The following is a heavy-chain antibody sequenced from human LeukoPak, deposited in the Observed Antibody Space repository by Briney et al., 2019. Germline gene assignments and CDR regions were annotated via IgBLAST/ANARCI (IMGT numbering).Heavy chain of an antibody. V-gene: IGHV3-21*01. CDR1: GITFTSYG. J-gene: IGHJ4*02. CDR2: FSGTTDAV. D-gene: IGHD5-12*01. CDR3: ARGGWPRF. Sequence: GGSLRLSCVASGITFTSYGLTWVRQTPGRGLEWVSSFSGTTDAVYYADSARGRFTISRDNAKNSLYLQMNSLRAEDTAIYYCARGGWPRFWSQGILATVSS.